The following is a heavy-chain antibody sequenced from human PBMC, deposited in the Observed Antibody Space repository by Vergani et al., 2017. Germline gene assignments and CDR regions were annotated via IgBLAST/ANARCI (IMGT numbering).Heavy chain of an antibody. D-gene: IGHD6-19*01. CDR2: ISYDGSNK. Sequence: QVQLVESGGGVVQPGRSLRLSCAASGFTFSSYGMHGVRQAPGKGLEWVAVISYDGSNKYYADSVKGRFTISRDNSKNTLYLQMNSLRAEDTAVYYCAKSPAVAGTYLDYWGQGTLVTVSS. V-gene: IGHV3-30*18. CDR1: GFTFSSYG. J-gene: IGHJ4*02. CDR3: AKSPAVAGTYLDY.